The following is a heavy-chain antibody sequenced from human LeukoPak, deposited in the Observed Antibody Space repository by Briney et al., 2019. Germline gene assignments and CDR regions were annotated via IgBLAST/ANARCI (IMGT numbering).Heavy chain of an antibody. D-gene: IGHD2-15*01. V-gene: IGHV1-2*02. CDR2: INPNSGGT. Sequence: ASVKVSCKASGYTFTGYYMHWVRQAPGQGLEWMGWINPNSGGTNYAQKFQGRVTITADKSTSTAYMEQSSLRSEDTAVYYCARDLCSGGSRYFGYWGQGTLVTVSS. CDR3: ARDLCSGGSRYFGY. CDR1: GYTFTGYY. J-gene: IGHJ4*02.